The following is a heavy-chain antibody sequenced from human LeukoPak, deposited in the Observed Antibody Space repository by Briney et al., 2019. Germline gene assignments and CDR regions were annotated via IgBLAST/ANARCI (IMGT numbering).Heavy chain of an antibody. CDR2: INAGNGNT. V-gene: IGHV1-3*01. CDR1: GYTFTNYA. CDR3: ARDHVDYYYGMDV. J-gene: IGHJ6*02. Sequence: ASVKVSCKASGYTFTNYAIHWVRQAPGQRLEWMAWINAGNGNTKYSQKFQGRVTMTRDTSTSTVYMELSSLRSEDTAVYYCARDHVDYYYGMDVWGQGTTVTVSS.